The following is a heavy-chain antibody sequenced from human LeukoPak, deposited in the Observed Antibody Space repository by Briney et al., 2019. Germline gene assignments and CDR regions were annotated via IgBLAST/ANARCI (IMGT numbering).Heavy chain of an antibody. J-gene: IGHJ4*02. D-gene: IGHD2-15*01. V-gene: IGHV1-2*02. CDR3: ARVYCSSNNCPPGGY. CDR1: GYTFTDFY. CDR2: INPNRGDT. Sequence: ASVKVSCKASGYTFTDFYMHWVRQAPGQGLEWLGWINPNRGDTNYAQKFQGRVTLTRDTSINTAYMELNRLTSDDTAVYFCARVYCSSNNCPPGGYWGQGTLVTVSS.